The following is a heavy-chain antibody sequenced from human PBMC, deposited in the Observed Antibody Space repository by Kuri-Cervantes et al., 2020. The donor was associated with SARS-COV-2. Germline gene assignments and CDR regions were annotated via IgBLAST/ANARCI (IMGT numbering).Heavy chain of an antibody. J-gene: IGHJ6*02. CDR2: INHSGST. Sequence: ESLKISCAVYGGSFSVYYWSWIRQPPGKGLEWIGEINHSGSTKYNPSLKSRVTISVDTSKKQFSLKLRSVTAADTAVYYCARGPDYYGSSGYYPIWGQGPAVTVSS. CDR3: ARGPDYYGSSGYYPI. V-gene: IGHV4-34*01. D-gene: IGHD3-22*01. CDR1: GGSFSVYY.